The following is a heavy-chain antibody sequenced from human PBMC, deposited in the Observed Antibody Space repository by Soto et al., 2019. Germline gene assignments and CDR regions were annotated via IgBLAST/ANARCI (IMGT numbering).Heavy chain of an antibody. CDR1: GGSIRRYSYY. D-gene: IGHD3-10*01. CDR3: ASQGDVYNRFDS. Sequence: PSETLSLTCTVSGGSIRRYSYYWSWIRQPPGKGLEWVGYISYSGSTNFYPSLKSRATISVDTSRNPFALNLSSVTAVDTAVYYCASQGDVYNRFDSCLQGTMVTVFS. J-gene: IGHJ5*01. CDR2: ISYSGST. V-gene: IGHV4-61*01.